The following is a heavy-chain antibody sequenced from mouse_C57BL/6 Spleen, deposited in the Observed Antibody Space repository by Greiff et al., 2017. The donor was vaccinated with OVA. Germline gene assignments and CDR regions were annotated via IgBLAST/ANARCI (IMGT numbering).Heavy chain of an antibody. Sequence: QVQLQQSGAELVRPGASVTLSCKASGYTFTDYEMHWVKQTPVHGLEWIGAIDPETGGTAYNQKFKGKARLTADKSSSTAYMELRSLTSEDSAVYYCTRPYSSGYVLDYWGQGTTLTVSS. D-gene: IGHD3-2*02. CDR2: IDPETGGT. V-gene: IGHV1-15*01. J-gene: IGHJ2*01. CDR1: GYTFTDYE. CDR3: TRPYSSGYVLDY.